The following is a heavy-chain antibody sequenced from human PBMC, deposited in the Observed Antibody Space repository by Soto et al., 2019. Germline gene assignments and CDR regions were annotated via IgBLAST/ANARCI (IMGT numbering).Heavy chain of an antibody. J-gene: IGHJ4*02. V-gene: IGHV3-21*01. CDR3: ARCIVSAYGSGSFDALDY. CDR1: GFTFSSYN. Sequence: EVQLVESGGGLVKPGGSLRLSCAASGFTFSSYNMNWVRQAPGKGLEWVSSISSYSSYIYYADSVKGRFTISRDNAKNSLYLQMNSLRAEDTAVYYCARCIVSAYGSGSFDALDYWGQGNLVTVSS. CDR2: ISSYSSYI. D-gene: IGHD3-10*01.